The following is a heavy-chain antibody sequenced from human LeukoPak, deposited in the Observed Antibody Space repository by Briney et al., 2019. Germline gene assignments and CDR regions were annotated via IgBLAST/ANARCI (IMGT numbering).Heavy chain of an antibody. J-gene: IGHJ4*02. CDR1: GYSISSGYY. CDR3: ARLDDSSSWGDY. CDR2: IYHSGST. V-gene: IGHV4-38-2*01. D-gene: IGHD6-13*01. Sequence: SETLSLTCAVSGYSISSGYYWGWIRQPPGKGLEWIGSIYHSGSTYYNPSLKSRVTISVDTSKNQFSLKLSSVTAADTAAYYCARLDDSSSWGDYWGQGTLVTVSS.